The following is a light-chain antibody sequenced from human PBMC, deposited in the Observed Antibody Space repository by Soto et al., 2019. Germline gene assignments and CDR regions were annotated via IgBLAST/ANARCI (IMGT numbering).Light chain of an antibody. Sequence: QSALTQPASVSGSPGQSITISCTGSSSDIGGYNYVSWYQQYPGKAPKLLIYEVSNRPSGVSNRFSGSKSGNTASLTISGPQAEDEADYYCSSYATSIGVFGGGTKVTVL. CDR3: SSYATSIGV. CDR1: SSDIGGYNY. CDR2: EVS. V-gene: IGLV2-14*03. J-gene: IGLJ3*02.